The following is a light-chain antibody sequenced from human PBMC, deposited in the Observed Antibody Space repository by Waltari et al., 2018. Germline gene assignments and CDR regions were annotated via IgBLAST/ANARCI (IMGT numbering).Light chain of an antibody. CDR2: KDS. J-gene: IGLJ3*02. CDR3: QSADSSVSYVM. CDR1: AVPKQS. Sequence: SYELTQPPSVSVSPGQTARITCSGDAVPKQSAYWYQQKPGQAPVLVIYKDSERPSGIPERFSGSSSGTAVTLTISGVQAEDEADYYCQSADSSVSYVMFGGGTKLTVL. V-gene: IGLV3-25*03.